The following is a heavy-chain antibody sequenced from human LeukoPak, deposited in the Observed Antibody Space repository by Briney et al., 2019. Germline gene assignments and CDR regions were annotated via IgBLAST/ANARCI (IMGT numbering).Heavy chain of an antibody. CDR1: GYSFTTFA. V-gene: IGHV1-46*01. J-gene: IGHJ5*02. Sequence: ASVKVSCKASGYSFTTFAMHWVRQAPGQGLEWMGIINPSGGSTSYAQKFQGRVTMTRDMSTSTVYMELSSLRSEDTAVYYCARDFHIGYCSSTSCNNWFDPWGQGTLVTVSS. CDR3: ARDFHIGYCSSTSCNNWFDP. D-gene: IGHD2-2*01. CDR2: INPSGGST.